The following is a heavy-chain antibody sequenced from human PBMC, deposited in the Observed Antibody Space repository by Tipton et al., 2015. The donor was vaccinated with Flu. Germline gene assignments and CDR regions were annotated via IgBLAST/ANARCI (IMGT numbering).Heavy chain of an antibody. CDR3: AREPEWLRSSLVDF. CDR1: GDSIASPYF. V-gene: IGHV4-38-2*02. CDR2: VRQAGSP. J-gene: IGHJ4*02. D-gene: IGHD5-12*01. Sequence: TLSLTCSVSGDSIASPYFWGWIRQPPGKGLEWIGNVRQAGSPYYNPSLRSRLSISLDRPKNQFSLRLTSVTAADTAVYYCAREPEWLRSSLVDFWGQGTLVTVSS.